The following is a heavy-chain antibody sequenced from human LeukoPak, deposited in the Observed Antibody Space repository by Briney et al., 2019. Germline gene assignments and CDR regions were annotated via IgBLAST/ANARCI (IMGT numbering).Heavy chain of an antibody. V-gene: IGHV1-69*13. CDR1: GGTFSSYA. D-gene: IGHD6-13*01. Sequence: ASVKVSCKASGGTFSSYAISWVRQAPGQGLEWMGGIIPIFGTANYAQKFQGRVTITADESTSTAYMELSSLGSEDTAVYYCAREAWLRQQLALYYYYGMDVWGQGTTVTVSS. CDR2: IIPIFGTA. J-gene: IGHJ6*02. CDR3: AREAWLRQQLALYYYYGMDV.